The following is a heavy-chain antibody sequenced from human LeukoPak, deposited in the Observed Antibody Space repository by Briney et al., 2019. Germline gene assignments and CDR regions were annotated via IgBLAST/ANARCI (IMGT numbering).Heavy chain of an antibody. J-gene: IGHJ5*02. CDR3: ARVAPAGGLLFVDDANWFDP. Sequence: ASVKASCKASGGTFSRYAISWVRQAPGQGLEWMGGIIPIFGTANYAQKFQGRVTITTDESTSTAYMELSSLRSEDTAVYYCARVAPAGGLLFVDDANWFDPWGQGTLVTVSS. CDR2: IIPIFGTA. V-gene: IGHV1-69*05. D-gene: IGHD2-21*02. CDR1: GGTFSRYA.